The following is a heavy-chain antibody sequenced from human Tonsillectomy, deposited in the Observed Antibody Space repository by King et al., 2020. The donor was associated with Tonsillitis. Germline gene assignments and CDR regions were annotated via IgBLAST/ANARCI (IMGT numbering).Heavy chain of an antibody. CDR1: GFTFSIYA. Sequence: VQLVESGGDLVQPGGSLRLACAASGFTFSIYAMSWVRQAPGKGLEWVSGISGRGGSTYYADPVKGRFTISRDNSKNTLYLQRNSRRAEDTAPYYCAKDRRGATAVTCDVFDIWGQGTMVTVSS. V-gene: IGHV3-23*04. CDR2: ISGRGGST. CDR3: AKDRRGATAVTCDVFDI. D-gene: IGHD4-17*01. J-gene: IGHJ3*02.